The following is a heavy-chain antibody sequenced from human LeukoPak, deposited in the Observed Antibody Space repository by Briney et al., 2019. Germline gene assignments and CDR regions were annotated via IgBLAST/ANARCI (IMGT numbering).Heavy chain of an antibody. D-gene: IGHD6-13*01. J-gene: IGHJ4*02. CDR3: ARYGLGSTSWYVYYFDN. CDR2: MNQDGSAK. Sequence: GGSLRLSCAASGFTFTRHWMTWVRQAPGKGLEWVANMNQDGSAKYYVDSVKGRFTISRDNARNSLYLQMSSLRAEDTAVYYCARYGLGSTSWYVYYFDNWGQGTLVTASS. V-gene: IGHV3-7*04. CDR1: GFTFTRHW.